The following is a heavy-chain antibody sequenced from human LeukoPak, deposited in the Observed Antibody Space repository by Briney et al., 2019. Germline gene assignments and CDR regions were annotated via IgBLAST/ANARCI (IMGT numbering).Heavy chain of an antibody. D-gene: IGHD5-18*01. V-gene: IGHV4-59*08. CDR3: ARLVDTAMVRYFDL. J-gene: IGHJ2*01. CDR2: IHFGGGT. CDR1: GGSISGRY. Sequence: PSETLSLTCTVSGGSISGRYWSWIRQPPGKGLDWIGYIHFGGGTNYNPSLKSRVTISGDTSKNQLSLKLSSVTAADTAVYYCARLVDTAMVRYFDLWGRGTLVTVSS.